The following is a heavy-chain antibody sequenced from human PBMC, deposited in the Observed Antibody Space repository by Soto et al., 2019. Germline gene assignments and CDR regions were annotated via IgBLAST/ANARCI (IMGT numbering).Heavy chain of an antibody. J-gene: IGHJ4*02. CDR2: IYHSGST. CDR1: GYSISSGYY. V-gene: IGHV4-38-2*01. D-gene: IGHD6-6*01. CDR3: ARGSSSSDY. Sequence: SETLSFTCAVSGYSISSGYYWGWIRQPPGKGLEWIGSIYHSGSTYYNPSLKSRVTISVDTSKNQFSLKLSSVTAADTAVYYCARGSSSSDYWSQGTLVTVSS.